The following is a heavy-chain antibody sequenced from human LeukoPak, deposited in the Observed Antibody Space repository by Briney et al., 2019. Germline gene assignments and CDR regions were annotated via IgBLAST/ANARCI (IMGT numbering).Heavy chain of an antibody. CDR3: VSGYDNYYYYYYMDV. CDR1: GFTFSSYW. V-gene: IGHV3-74*01. D-gene: IGHD5-12*01. Sequence: GGSLRLSCAASGFTFSSYWMHWVRQAPGKGLVRVSRINSDGSSTSYADSVKGRFTISRDNAKNTLYLQMNSLRAEDTAVYYCVSGYDNYYYYYYMDVWGKGTTVTVSS. CDR2: INSDGSST. J-gene: IGHJ6*03.